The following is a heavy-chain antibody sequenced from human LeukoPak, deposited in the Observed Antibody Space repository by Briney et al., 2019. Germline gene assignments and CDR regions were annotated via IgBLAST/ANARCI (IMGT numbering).Heavy chain of an antibody. CDR2: IIPIFGTA. D-gene: IGHD5-24*01. CDR3: ASTMGWLQLRGPFDY. V-gene: IGHV1-69*05. J-gene: IGHJ4*02. Sequence: SVRVSCKASGGTFSSYAISWVRQAPGQGLEWMGGIIPIFGTANYAQKFQGRVTITTDESTSTAYMELSSLRSEDTAVYYCASTMGWLQLRGPFDYWGQGTLVTVSS. CDR1: GGTFSSYA.